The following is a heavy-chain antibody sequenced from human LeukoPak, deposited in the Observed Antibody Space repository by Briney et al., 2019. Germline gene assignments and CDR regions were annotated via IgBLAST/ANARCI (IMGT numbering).Heavy chain of an antibody. CDR2: IKSKTDGGTT. J-gene: IGHJ6*02. CDR3: TTDGGFWGYYKGMDV. V-gene: IGHV3-15*01. CDR1: GFTFSNAW. Sequence: GGSLRLSCAASGFTFSNAWMSWVRQAPGKGLEWVGRIKSKTDGGTTDYAAPVKGRFTISRDDSKNTLYLQMNSLKTEDTAVYYCTTDGGFWGYYKGMDVWGQGTTVTVSS. D-gene: IGHD3-9*01.